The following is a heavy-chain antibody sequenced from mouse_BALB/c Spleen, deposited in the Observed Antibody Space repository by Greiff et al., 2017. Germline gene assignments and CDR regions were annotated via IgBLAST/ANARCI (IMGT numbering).Heavy chain of an antibody. CDR3: TGDRTGAGAMDY. D-gene: IGHD4-1*01. CDR2: ISSGGSYT. J-gene: IGHJ4*01. V-gene: IGHV5-6-4*01. Sequence: DVMVVESGGGLVKPGGSLKLSCAASGFTFSSYTMSWVRQTPEKRLEWVATISSGGSYTYYPDSVKGRFTISRDNAKNTLYLQMSSLKSEDTAMYYCTGDRTGAGAMDYWGQGTSLTVSS. CDR1: GFTFSSYT.